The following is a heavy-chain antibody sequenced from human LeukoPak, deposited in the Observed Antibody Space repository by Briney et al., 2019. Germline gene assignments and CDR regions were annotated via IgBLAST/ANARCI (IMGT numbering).Heavy chain of an antibody. J-gene: IGHJ3*02. CDR3: ATVEVGTVDVFDI. CDR2: FYTGGST. CDR1: GGSLTNYH. V-gene: IGHV4-4*07. D-gene: IGHD1-26*01. Sequence: PSETLSLTCTVSGGSLTNYHWSWIRQPAGKGLEWIARFYTGGSTTYNPSLNGRATMSVDTSMNHFSLKLTSVTAADTAIYYCATVEVGTVDVFDIWGQGTMVTVSS.